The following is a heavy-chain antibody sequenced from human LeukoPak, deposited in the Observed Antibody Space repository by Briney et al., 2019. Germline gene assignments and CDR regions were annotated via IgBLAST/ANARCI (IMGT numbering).Heavy chain of an antibody. V-gene: IGHV3-23*01. CDR2: ISGSGGST. CDR3: AKVLSGVNYDYVWGSYRYTINGFDY. D-gene: IGHD3-16*02. J-gene: IGHJ4*02. Sequence: GGSLRLSCAASGFTFSSYAMSWVRQAPGKGLEWVSAISGSGGSTYYADSVKGRFTISRDNSKNTLYLQMNSLRAEDTAVYYCAKVLSGVNYDYVWGSYRYTINGFDYWGQGTLVTVSS. CDR1: GFTFSSYA.